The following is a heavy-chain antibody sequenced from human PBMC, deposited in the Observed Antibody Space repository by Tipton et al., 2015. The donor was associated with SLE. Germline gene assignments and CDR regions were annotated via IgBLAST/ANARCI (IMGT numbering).Heavy chain of an antibody. CDR1: GGSINSRY. CDR2: VSYSGST. CDR3: ARLPDYFDH. Sequence: TLSLTCTVSGGSINSRYWSWLRQPPGKGLEWIGYVSYSGSTNYNPSLQSRVTISVDTSKNQFSLKLRSVTAADTAVYYCARLPDYFDHWGQGALVTVSS. J-gene: IGHJ4*02. V-gene: IGHV4-59*11.